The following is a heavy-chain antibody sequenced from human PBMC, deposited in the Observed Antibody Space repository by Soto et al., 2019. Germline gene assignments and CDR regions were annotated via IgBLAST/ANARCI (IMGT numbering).Heavy chain of an antibody. CDR3: ARQWVGSTPDAVDL. CDR2: ISYDGSNK. V-gene: IGHV3-30*09. Sequence: PGGSLRLSCVASGFTLSRYVMQWVSQAPGKGLEWVALISYDGSNKYYADSVKGGFATSTDNSKNTLSLQMNSLGAADKAMYYCARQWVGSTPDAVDLWGLGTKVTVSS. D-gene: IGHD1-26*01. CDR1: GFTLSRYV. J-gene: IGHJ3*01.